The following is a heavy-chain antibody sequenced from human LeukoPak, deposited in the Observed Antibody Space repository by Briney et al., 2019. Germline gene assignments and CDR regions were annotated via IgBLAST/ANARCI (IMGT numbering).Heavy chain of an antibody. CDR2: IYYSGST. CDR3: AREMGYYDSRGDY. D-gene: IGHD3-22*01. Sequence: PSETLSLTCTVSGGSISSSSYYWGWIRQPPGKGLEWIGSIYYSGSTYYNPSLKSRVTMSVDTSKNQFSLKLSSVTAADTAVYYCAREMGYYDSRGDYWGQGTLVTVSS. CDR1: GGSISSSSYY. V-gene: IGHV4-39*07. J-gene: IGHJ4*02.